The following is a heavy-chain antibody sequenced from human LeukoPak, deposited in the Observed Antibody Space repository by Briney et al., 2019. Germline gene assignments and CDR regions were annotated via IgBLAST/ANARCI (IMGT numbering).Heavy chain of an antibody. D-gene: IGHD2-2*01. CDR2: THTSGSP. V-gene: IGHV4-4*09. CDR1: GGSMTHYF. Sequence: SGTLSLTCTVSGGSMTHYFWNWIRQAPGKGLEWIGYTHTSGSPDYSRSLKSRVTISLDTSKNHFSLMLSSVTAADTAVYFCARATQRYCSGTTCFPYWSDTWGQGTLATVSS. CDR3: ARATQRYCSGTTCFPYWSDT. J-gene: IGHJ5*02.